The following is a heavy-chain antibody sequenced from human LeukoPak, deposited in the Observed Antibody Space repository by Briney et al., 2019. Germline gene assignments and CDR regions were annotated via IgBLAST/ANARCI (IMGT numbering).Heavy chain of an antibody. V-gene: IGHV3-48*03. CDR3: ARGVPGDY. D-gene: IGHD1-1*01. CDR1: GFTFSAYE. J-gene: IGHJ4*02. CDR2: ISSSGSTT. Sequence: GGSLRLSCAASGFTFSAYEMNWVRQAPGKGLEWVAYISSSGSTTYYADSLKGRFTISRANARNSLYLRINSLRAEDTAVYYCARGVPGDYWGQGTLVTVSS.